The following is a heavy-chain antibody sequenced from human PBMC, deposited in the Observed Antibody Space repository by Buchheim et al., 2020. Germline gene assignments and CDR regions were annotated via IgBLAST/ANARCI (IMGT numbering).Heavy chain of an antibody. V-gene: IGHV1-69*02. Sequence: QVQLVQSGAEVKKPGSSIKVSCKASGRSIRSQTVSWVRLAPGRGLEWMGRITPLLGIANYAQTFQDRVTITADSSANTAYMELDSLASEDTAIYYCAREVGYSSGRFDDLGQGTLVTVSS. CDR1: GRSIRSQT. CDR3: AREVGYSSGRFDD. CDR2: ITPLLGIA. D-gene: IGHD2-15*01. J-gene: IGHJ4*01.